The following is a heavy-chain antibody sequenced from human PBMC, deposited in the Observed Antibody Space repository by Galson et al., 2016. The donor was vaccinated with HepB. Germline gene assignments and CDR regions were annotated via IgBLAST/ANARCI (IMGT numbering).Heavy chain of an antibody. J-gene: IGHJ4*02. V-gene: IGHV2-5*02. Sequence: PALVKPTQTLTLTCTLSGFSLSPSGVGVAWIRQPPGKALAWLALIYWDDDKRYSPFLKSRITITKDTSKNQLVLTMTNMDHVDPGTYYCARWFGQYYFDFWGQGTLVTVSS. CDR1: GFSLSPSGVG. CDR2: IYWDDDK. CDR3: ARWFGQYYFDF. D-gene: IGHD3-10*01.